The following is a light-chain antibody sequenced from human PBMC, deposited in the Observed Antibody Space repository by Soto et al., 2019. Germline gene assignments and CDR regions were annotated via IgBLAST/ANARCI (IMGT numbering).Light chain of an antibody. Sequence: QSLVTQPASVSGSPGQSITISCTGTSSDVGRHNYVSWYQQHQGKAPKLIVYEVTNRASGVSRRFSASKYGNTASLTISGLQAEDEADYYCSSYTRTSTLVVFGTGTKVTVL. CDR3: SSYTRTSTLVV. J-gene: IGLJ1*01. CDR1: SSDVGRHNY. CDR2: EVT. V-gene: IGLV2-14*01.